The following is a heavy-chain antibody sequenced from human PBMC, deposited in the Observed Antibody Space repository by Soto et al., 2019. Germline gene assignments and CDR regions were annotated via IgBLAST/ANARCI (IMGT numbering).Heavy chain of an antibody. D-gene: IGHD3-3*01. V-gene: IGHV4-59*01. CDR2: VYYIGST. CDR3: ARDGSGHDFWDGPWYFDS. J-gene: IGHJ4*02. CDR1: GGSISTSY. Sequence: QVQLQESGPGLVKPSETLSLTCTVSGGSISTSYWSWIRQPPGKRLEWLGYVYYIGSTKYNPSLKNRVTLSVDTSQNQFSLKLESVSAADTALYYCARDGSGHDFWDGPWYFDSWGQGTLVTVSS.